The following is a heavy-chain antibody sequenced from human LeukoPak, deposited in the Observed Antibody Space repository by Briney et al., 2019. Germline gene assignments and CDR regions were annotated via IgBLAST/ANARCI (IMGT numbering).Heavy chain of an antibody. CDR2: ITRIGTSV. CDR3: VRDLGTAVTTKTAFDV. V-gene: IGHV3-21*06. D-gene: IGHD4-17*01. CDR1: GFPFSSYN. Sequence: PGGSLRLSCAGSGFPFSSYNMNWVRQAPGKGLEWVSCITRIGTSVYYAESLKGRFTISKDNARNSVYLHMTGLRAEDTALYYCVRDLGTAVTTKTAFDVWGQGTMVTVSS. J-gene: IGHJ3*01.